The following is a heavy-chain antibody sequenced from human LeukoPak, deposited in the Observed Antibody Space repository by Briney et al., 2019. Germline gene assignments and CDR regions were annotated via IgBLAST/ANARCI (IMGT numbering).Heavy chain of an antibody. J-gene: IGHJ4*02. CDR3: ARDPGRFLEWFDY. CDR1: GFTFSSYS. CDR2: ISSSSSYI. Sequence: KTGGSLRLSCAASGFTFSSYSMNWVRQAPGKGLEWVSSISSSSSYIYYADPVKGRFTISRDNAKNSLYLQMNSLRAEDTAVYYCARDPGRFLEWFDYWGQGTLVTVSS. D-gene: IGHD3-3*01. V-gene: IGHV3-21*01.